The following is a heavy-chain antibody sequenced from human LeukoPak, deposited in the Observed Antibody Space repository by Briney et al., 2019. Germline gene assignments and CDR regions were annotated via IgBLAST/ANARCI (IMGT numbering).Heavy chain of an antibody. J-gene: IGHJ4*02. CDR1: GGSMDNYY. D-gene: IGHD1-26*01. Sequence: SETLSLTCSVSGGSMDNYYWSWIRQAAGKGLKWIGRIYISGFTNYRPSLKGRVTLSVDTSKNQFSLRLNSVTAADTAVYFCARDGGSSPWVFDSWGQGVQVTVSS. CDR3: ARDGGSSPWVFDS. CDR2: IYISGFT. V-gene: IGHV4-4*07.